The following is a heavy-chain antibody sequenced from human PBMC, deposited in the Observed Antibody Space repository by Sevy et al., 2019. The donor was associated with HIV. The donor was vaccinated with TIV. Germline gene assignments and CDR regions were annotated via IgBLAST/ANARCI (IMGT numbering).Heavy chain of an antibody. CDR3: ARAGQTMIRPYYFDY. V-gene: IGHV4-34*01. J-gene: IGHJ4*02. CDR1: GGSFSGYY. D-gene: IGHD3-22*01. Sequence: SETLSLTCAVYGGSFSGYYWSWIRQPPGKGLEWIGEINHSGSTNYNPSLKSRFTISVDTSKNQFSLKLSSVTAADTAVYYCARAGQTMIRPYYFDYWGQGTLVTVSS. CDR2: INHSGST.